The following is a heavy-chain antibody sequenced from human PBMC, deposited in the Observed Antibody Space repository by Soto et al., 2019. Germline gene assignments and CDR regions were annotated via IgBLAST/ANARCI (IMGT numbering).Heavy chain of an antibody. V-gene: IGHV3-48*02. J-gene: IGHJ6*02. D-gene: IGHD3-22*01. CDR3: ARDHPTAYLYDKRGFV. CDR2: ISGTGNTI. Sequence: EVQLVESGGGLVQPGGSLSLSCSVSGFTFSTYCMNWVRQAPGKGLEWVSYISGTGNTIHYADSVKGRFTISRDNVKNSLFLQMNSLRDEDTAVYYCARDHPTAYLYDKRGFVWGRGTTVTVSS. CDR1: GFTFSTYC.